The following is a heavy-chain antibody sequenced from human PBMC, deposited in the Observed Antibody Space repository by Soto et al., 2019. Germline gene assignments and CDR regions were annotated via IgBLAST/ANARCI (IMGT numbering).Heavy chain of an antibody. Sequence: GASVRVSCKASGCTFTSYGISWVRQAPGQGLEWMGWISAYDGNTKYAQKLQGRVTMTTDKSTSTAYMELRSLRSDDTAVYYCASLLCSTSCYPWPHNSYYCYGMEVWGPGTTVTLSS. D-gene: IGHD2-2*01. CDR3: ASLLCSTSCYPWPHNSYYCYGMEV. CDR1: GCTFTSYG. CDR2: ISAYDGNT. J-gene: IGHJ6*02. V-gene: IGHV1-18*01.